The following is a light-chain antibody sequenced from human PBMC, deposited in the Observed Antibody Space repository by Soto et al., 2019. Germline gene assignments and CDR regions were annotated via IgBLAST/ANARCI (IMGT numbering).Light chain of an antibody. CDR2: GAS. Sequence: IQMTQSPSSLSASVGDRVTITFRASQSISSYLNWYQQKPGKAPKLLIYGASTLQSGVPSRFSGSGSGTDYTLTISSLQPEDFATYYCQQSYRTPTFGQGTRLEI. CDR3: QQSYRTPT. CDR1: QSISSY. J-gene: IGKJ5*01. V-gene: IGKV1-39*01.